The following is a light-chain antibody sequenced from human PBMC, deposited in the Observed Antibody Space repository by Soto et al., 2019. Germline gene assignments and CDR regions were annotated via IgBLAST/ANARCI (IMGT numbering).Light chain of an antibody. J-gene: IGLJ2*01. V-gene: IGLV2-14*01. CDR1: SSDVGGYNY. CDR3: SSYTSSSTHVV. CDR2: EVS. Sequence: QSALTQPASVSGSPGQSITISCTGTSSDVGGYNYVSWYQQHPGKAPKLMISEVSNRPSGVSNRFSGSKSGNTASLTISGLQAEDEAEYYCSSYTSSSTHVVFGGGTKVTVL.